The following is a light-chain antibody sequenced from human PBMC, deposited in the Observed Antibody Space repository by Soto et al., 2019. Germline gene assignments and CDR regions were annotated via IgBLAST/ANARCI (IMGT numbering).Light chain of an antibody. V-gene: IGKV3-20*01. CDR1: QSVTNN. CDR3: QQYYSSPRT. CDR2: GAS. J-gene: IGKJ1*01. Sequence: DMVMTQSPATLSVSPGERATLSCRASQSVTNNLAWYRQKPGQAPRLLIYGASSRATGIPDRFSGSGSGTDFTLAINRLEPEDSAVYYCQQYYSSPRTFGRGTKVDIK.